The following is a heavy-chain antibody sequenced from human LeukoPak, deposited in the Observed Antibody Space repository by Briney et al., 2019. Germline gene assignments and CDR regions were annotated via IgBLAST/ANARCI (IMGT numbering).Heavy chain of an antibody. V-gene: IGHV3-30*18. CDR2: ISNDGSNK. CDR1: GFTFSSYG. J-gene: IGHJ3*02. Sequence: GGSLRLSCVASGFTFSSYGMHWVRQAPGKGLEWVAVISNDGSNKYYADSVKGRFTISRDNSKNTLYLQMNSLRTEDTAVYYCAKGRGAFDIWGQGTMVTVSS. D-gene: IGHD3-10*01. CDR3: AKGRGAFDI.